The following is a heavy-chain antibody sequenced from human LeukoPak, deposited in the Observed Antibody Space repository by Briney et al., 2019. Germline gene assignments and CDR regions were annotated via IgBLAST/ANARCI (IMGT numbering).Heavy chain of an antibody. CDR2: ISFDGVNT. V-gene: IGHV3-30*04. J-gene: IGHJ6*03. Sequence: GGSLRLSCAASGFTFSTYAIHWVRQARGKGLEWVAVISFDGVNTFYADSVKGRFTISRDNSNNTVYLQMNNLRPEDTAVFYCARGQGYESYYYMDVWGKGTTVSVSS. CDR3: ARGQGYESYYYMDV. CDR1: GFTFSTYA. D-gene: IGHD2-2*01.